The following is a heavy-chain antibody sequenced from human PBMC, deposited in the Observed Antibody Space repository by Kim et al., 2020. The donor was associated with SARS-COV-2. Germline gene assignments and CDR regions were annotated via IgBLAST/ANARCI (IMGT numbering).Heavy chain of an antibody. J-gene: IGHJ4*02. Sequence: NPTYAQGFTVRFVFSLDTSVSTAYLQISSLKAEDTAVYYCAREYSSSSFDYWGQGTLVTVSS. D-gene: IGHD6-6*01. CDR3: AREYSSSSFDY. CDR2: NP. V-gene: IGHV7-4-1*02.